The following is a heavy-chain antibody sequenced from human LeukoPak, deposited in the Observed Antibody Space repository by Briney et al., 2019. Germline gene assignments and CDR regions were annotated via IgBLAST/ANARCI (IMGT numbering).Heavy chain of an antibody. V-gene: IGHV1-2*02. CDR2: INPSSGGT. CDR3: ARAALGVWFGEPLGGPTEY. CDR1: GYTFTGYY. J-gene: IGHJ4*02. Sequence: ASVKVSCKASGYTFTGYYIHWVRQAPGQGLEWMGSINPSSGGTYYAQSFQGRVTKTRDTSISTAYMELSRLRSDDTAVYYCARAALGVWFGEPLGGPTEYWGQGTLVTVSS. D-gene: IGHD3-10*01.